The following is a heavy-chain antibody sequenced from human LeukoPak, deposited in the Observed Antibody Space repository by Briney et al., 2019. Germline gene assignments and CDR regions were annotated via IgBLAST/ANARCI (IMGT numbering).Heavy chain of an antibody. V-gene: IGHV3-21*01. J-gene: IGHJ4*02. CDR3: AREGGGQQLVYFDY. Sequence: PGRSLRLSCAASGFTFSSYSMNWVRQAPGKGLEWVSSISSSSSYIYYADSVKGRFTISRDNAKNSLYLQMNSLRAEDTAVYYCAREGGGQQLVYFDYWGQGTLVTVSS. D-gene: IGHD6-13*01. CDR1: GFTFSSYS. CDR2: ISSSSSYI.